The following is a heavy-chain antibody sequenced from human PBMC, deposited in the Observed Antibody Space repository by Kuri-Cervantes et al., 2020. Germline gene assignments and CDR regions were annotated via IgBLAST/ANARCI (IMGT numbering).Heavy chain of an antibody. CDR2: ISFDGSNK. CDR1: GFTLSNHA. Sequence: GGSLRLSCAASGFTLSNHAMNWARQAAGKGLEWVALISFDGSNKYYVDSVKGRFTISRDNSKNTLYLQMNSLRAEDTAVYYCARDYYGPDYWGQGTLVTVSS. D-gene: IGHD3-10*01. CDR3: ARDYYGPDY. V-gene: IGHV3-30-3*01. J-gene: IGHJ4*02.